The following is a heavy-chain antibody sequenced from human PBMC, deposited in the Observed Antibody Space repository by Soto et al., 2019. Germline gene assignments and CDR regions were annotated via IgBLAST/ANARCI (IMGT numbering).Heavy chain of an antibody. CDR2: IGGSGGST. D-gene: IGHD6-19*01. V-gene: IGHV3-23*01. J-gene: IGHJ4*02. Sequence: QLLESGGGLVQPGGSLRVSCTASGFTFSSYDMSWVRQAPGKGLEWVSVIGGSGGSTYYADSVKGRFTISRDNSKNTLYLQMNSLRAEDTAVYYCAKGRAVAGFDYWGQGTLVTVSS. CDR1: GFTFSSYD. CDR3: AKGRAVAGFDY.